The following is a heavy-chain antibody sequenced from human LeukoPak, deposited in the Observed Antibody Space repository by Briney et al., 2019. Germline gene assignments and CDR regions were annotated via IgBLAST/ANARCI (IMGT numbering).Heavy chain of an antibody. J-gene: IGHJ6*02. V-gene: IGHV4-59*01. CDR3: ARGRSNYYGMDV. CDR2: IYYNGNT. D-gene: IGHD1-26*01. CDR1: DGSINSYY. Sequence: PSETLSLTCSVSDGSINSYYWNWIRRPPGKGLEWIGYIYYNGNTNYSPSLKSRVTMSVDTSKNLFSLKVSSVTAADTAVYYCARGRSNYYGMDVWGQGTTVTVSS.